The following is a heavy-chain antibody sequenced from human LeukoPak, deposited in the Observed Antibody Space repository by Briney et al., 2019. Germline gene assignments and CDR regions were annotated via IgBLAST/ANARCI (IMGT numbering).Heavy chain of an antibody. D-gene: IGHD6-19*01. V-gene: IGHV4-34*01. CDR3: ARAGYSSVSVDY. J-gene: IGHJ4*02. CDR2: INHSGST. Sequence: PSETLSLTCAVYGGSFGGYYWSWIRQPPGKGLEWIGEINHSGSTNYNPSLKSRVTISVDTSKNQFSLKLSSVTAADTAVYYCARAGYSSVSVDYWGQGTLVTVSS. CDR1: GGSFGGYY.